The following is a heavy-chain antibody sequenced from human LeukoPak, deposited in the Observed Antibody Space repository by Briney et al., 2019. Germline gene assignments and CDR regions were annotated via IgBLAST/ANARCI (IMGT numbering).Heavy chain of an antibody. CDR2: ISGSGGST. CDR1: GFTFSSYV. D-gene: IGHD2-15*01. Sequence: PGGSLRLSCSASGFTFSSYVMTWVRQAPGKGLVWVSTISGSGGSTYYADSVKGRFTISRDNSKNTLYLQMNSLRAEDTAVYYCAKDLSGSSNCYDYWGQGTRVTVSS. CDR3: AKDLSGSSNCYDY. V-gene: IGHV3-23*01. J-gene: IGHJ4*02.